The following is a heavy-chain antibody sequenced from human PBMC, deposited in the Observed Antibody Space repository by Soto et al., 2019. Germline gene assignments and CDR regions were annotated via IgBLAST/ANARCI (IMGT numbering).Heavy chain of an antibody. Sequence: EVQLLESGGGLVQPGGSLRLSCEASGFVFSSYARSWVRQAPGKGLEWVSAISGSGTTAYYADSVKGRFIFSRDNPKNTMYLQMNSLRAEDTAVYFCAKTTDGWFSAFEIWGQGTVVTVSS. CDR1: GFVFSSYA. D-gene: IGHD6-19*01. V-gene: IGHV3-23*01. J-gene: IGHJ3*02. CDR2: ISGSGTTA. CDR3: AKTTDGWFSAFEI.